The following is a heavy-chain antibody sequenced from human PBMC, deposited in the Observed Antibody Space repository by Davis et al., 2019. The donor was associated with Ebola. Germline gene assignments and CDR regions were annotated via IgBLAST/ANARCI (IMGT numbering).Heavy chain of an antibody. V-gene: IGHV1-3*01. CDR2: INAGNGNT. J-gene: IGHJ3*02. CDR1: GYTFTSYA. Sequence: AASVKVSCKASGYTFTSYAMHWVRQAPGQRLEWMGWINAGNGNTKYSQKFQGRVTITRDTSASTAYMELNSLRSEDTAVYYCARGWELLGDAFDIWGQGTMVTVSS. D-gene: IGHD1-26*01. CDR3: ARGWELLGDAFDI.